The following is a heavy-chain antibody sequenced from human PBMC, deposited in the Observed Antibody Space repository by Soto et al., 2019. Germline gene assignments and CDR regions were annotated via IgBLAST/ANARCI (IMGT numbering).Heavy chain of an antibody. CDR3: ARVQIRYNYDILTGYYGWYFDL. Sequence: QVQLVESGGGVVQPGRSLRLSCAASGFTFSSYGMHWVRQAPGKGLEWVAVIWYDGSNKYYADSVKGRFTISRDNAKNSLCLQMNSLRAEDTAVYYCARVQIRYNYDILTGYYGWYFDLWGRGTLVTVSS. D-gene: IGHD3-9*01. CDR2: IWYDGSNK. CDR1: GFTFSSYG. J-gene: IGHJ2*01. V-gene: IGHV3-33*08.